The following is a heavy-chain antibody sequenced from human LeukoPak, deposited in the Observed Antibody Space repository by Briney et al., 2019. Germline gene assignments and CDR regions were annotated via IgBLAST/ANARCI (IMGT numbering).Heavy chain of an antibody. Sequence: SGGSLRLSCAASGFTFSSYGMHWVRQAPGKGLEWVAFIRYDGSNKYYADSVKGRFTISRDNSKNTLYLQMNSLRAEDTAVYYCAKGSPIFGGGAFDIWGQGTMVTVSS. CDR3: AKGSPIFGGGAFDI. D-gene: IGHD3-3*01. V-gene: IGHV3-30*02. CDR2: IRYDGSNK. CDR1: GFTFSSYG. J-gene: IGHJ3*02.